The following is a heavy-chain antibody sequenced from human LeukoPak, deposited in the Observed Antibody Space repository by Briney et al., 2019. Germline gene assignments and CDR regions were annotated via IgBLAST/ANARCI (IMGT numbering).Heavy chain of an antibody. CDR3: VGGYDPHY. J-gene: IGHJ4*02. D-gene: IGHD2-8*02. V-gene: IGHV3-74*01. Sequence: PPGGSLRLSCAASGFTFRNFWMHGVRKAPGKGLVWVSCINSYRSDTSYADSVKRLLTISRDNAKNTLYLQKNSLRAEDTAIYYCVGGYDPHYWGRGTLVSVS. CDR1: GFTFRNFW. CDR2: INSYRSDT.